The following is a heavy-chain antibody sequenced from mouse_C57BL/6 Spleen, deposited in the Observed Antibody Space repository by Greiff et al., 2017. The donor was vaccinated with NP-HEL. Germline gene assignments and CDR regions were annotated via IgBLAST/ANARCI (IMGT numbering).Heavy chain of an antibody. J-gene: IGHJ3*01. Sequence: EVQGVESGGDLVKPGGSLKLSCAASGFTFSSYGMSWVRQTPDKRLEWVATISSGGSYTYYPDSVKGRFTISRDNAKNTLYLQMSSLKSEDTAMYYCARHSTAQVWFAYWGQGTLVTVSA. CDR3: ARHSTAQVWFAY. V-gene: IGHV5-6*01. D-gene: IGHD3-2*02. CDR2: ISSGGSYT. CDR1: GFTFSSYG.